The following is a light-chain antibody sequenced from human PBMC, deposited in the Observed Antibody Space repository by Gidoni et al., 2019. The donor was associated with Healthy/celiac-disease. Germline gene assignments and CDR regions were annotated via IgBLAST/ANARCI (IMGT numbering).Light chain of an antibody. CDR3: QVWDSSSDHYV. Sequence: SSVLTQPPSVSVAPGQTARITWGGNNIGSKSVDWYQQKPGQAPVLVVYDDSDRPSGIPERFSGSNSGNTATLTISRVEAGDEADYYCQVWDSSSDHYVFGTGTKVTVL. J-gene: IGLJ1*01. CDR2: DDS. V-gene: IGLV3-21*02. CDR1: NIGSKS.